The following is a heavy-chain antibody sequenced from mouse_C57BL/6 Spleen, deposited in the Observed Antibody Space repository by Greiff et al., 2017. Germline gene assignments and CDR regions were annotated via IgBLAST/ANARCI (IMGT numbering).Heavy chain of an antibody. CDR2: ISNGGGST. V-gene: IGHV5-12*01. CDR3: ARHRDYYGSSTDYFDY. J-gene: IGHJ2*01. D-gene: IGHD1-1*01. Sequence: EVKVVESGGGLVQPGGSLKLSCAASGFTFSDYYMYWVRQTPEKRLEWVAYISNGGGSTYYPDTVKGRFTISRDNAKNTLYLQMSRLKSEDTAMYYCARHRDYYGSSTDYFDYWGQGTTLTVSS. CDR1: GFTFSDYY.